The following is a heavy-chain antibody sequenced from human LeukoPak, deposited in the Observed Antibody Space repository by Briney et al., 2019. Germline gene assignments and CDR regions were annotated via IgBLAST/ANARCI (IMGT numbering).Heavy chain of an antibody. CDR1: GFTFSSYD. Sequence: TGGSLRLSCAASGFTFSSYDMHWVRHATGKGLEWVSAIGTAGDTYYPGSVKGRFTISRENAKNSLYLQMNSLRAGDTAVYYCARSYSSGWRYYYGMDVWGQGTTVTVSS. J-gene: IGHJ6*02. CDR2: IGTAGDT. V-gene: IGHV3-13*01. D-gene: IGHD6-19*01. CDR3: ARSYSSGWRYYYGMDV.